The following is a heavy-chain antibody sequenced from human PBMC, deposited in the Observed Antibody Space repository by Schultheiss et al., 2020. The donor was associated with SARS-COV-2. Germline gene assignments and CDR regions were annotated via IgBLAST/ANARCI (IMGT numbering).Heavy chain of an antibody. CDR3: VKDEWNH. J-gene: IGHJ4*02. D-gene: IGHD3-3*01. Sequence: GESLKISCAASGFTFSVYTMSWVRQAPGRGLEWVSAINDGGDRTYYADSVRGRFTISRDNSKNTLYLQMNSLRAEDTAVYHCVKDEWNHWGQGALVTVSS. V-gene: IGHV3-23*01. CDR1: GFTFSVYT. CDR2: INDGGDRT.